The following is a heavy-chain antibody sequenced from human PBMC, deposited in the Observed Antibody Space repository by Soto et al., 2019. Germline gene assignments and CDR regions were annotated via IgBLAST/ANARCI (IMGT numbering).Heavy chain of an antibody. CDR2: INPKNGDT. V-gene: IGHV1-2*04. CDR3: ARDQGNSSSWPIDF. J-gene: IGHJ4*02. CDR1: GYIFTDYY. D-gene: IGHD6-13*01. Sequence: ASVKVSCKTSGYIFTDYYIHWVRQAPGQGLEWIGYINPKNGDTTYEQKFQGWVTMTRDTSVNTAYIDLRSLRFNDTAVYYCARDQGNSSSWPIDFWGQGTQVPSP.